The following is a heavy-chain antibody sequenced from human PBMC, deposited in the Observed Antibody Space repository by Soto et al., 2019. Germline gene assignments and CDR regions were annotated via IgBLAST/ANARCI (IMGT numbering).Heavy chain of an antibody. D-gene: IGHD3-10*01. CDR1: GFTFSSYW. V-gene: IGHV3-7*01. CDR2: IKQDGSEK. Sequence: GGSLRLSCAASGFTFSSYWMSWVRQAPGKGLEWVANIKQDGSEKYYVDSVKGRFTISRDNAKNSLYLQMNSLRAEDTAVYYCARGQGSGSYFPYYHLAVPAKGTTVTVSS. CDR3: ARGQGSGSYFPYYHLAV. J-gene: IGHJ6*03.